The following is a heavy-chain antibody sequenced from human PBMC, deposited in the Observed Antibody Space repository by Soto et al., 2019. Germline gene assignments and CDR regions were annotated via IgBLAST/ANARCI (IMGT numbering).Heavy chain of an antibody. CDR1: GFSISTSGVG. J-gene: IGHJ4*02. CDR3: AHRESDREAY. V-gene: IGHV2-5*02. CDR2: IYWDDDK. D-gene: IGHD3-10*01. Sequence: QITLKESGPTLVKPTQTLTLTCTFSGFSISTSGVGVGWIRQPPGKALEWLALIYWDDDKRYSPSLESRLTVTKDTSKNQVVLTMTNMDPGDTGTYYCAHRESDREAYWGQGTLVTVSS.